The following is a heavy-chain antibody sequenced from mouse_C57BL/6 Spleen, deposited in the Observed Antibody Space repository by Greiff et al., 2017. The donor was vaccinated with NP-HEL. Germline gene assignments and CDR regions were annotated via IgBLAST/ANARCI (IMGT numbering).Heavy chain of an antibody. CDR2: ISDGGSYT. CDR1: GFTFSSYA. V-gene: IGHV5-4*03. CDR3: AKYSNGAMDY. D-gene: IGHD2-5*01. J-gene: IGHJ4*01. Sequence: EVKLVESGGGLVKPGGSLKLSCAASGFTFSSYAMSWVRQTPEKRLEWVATISDGGSYTYYPDNVKGRFTISRDNAKNNLYLQMSHLKSEDTAMYYCAKYSNGAMDYWGQGTSVTVSS.